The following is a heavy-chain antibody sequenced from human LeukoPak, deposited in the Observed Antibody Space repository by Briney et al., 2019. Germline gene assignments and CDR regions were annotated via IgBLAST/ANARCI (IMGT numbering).Heavy chain of an antibody. J-gene: IGHJ5*02. V-gene: IGHV4-39*01. CDR1: GGSISRSSYY. D-gene: IGHD5-18*01. CDR2: IYYSGST. Sequence: SETLSLTCTVSGGSISRSSYYWGWIRQPPGKGLEWIGSIYYSGSTYYNPSLKSRVTISVDTSKNQFSLKLRSVTAADTAVYYCVAGTAMVMDWFDPWGQGTLVTVSS. CDR3: VAGTAMVMDWFDP.